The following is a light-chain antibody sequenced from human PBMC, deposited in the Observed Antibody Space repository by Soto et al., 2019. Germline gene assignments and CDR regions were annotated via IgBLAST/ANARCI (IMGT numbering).Light chain of an antibody. V-gene: IGLV1-51*01. Sequence: SVLTQPPSVSAAPGQKVTISCSGSSSNIGNNYLSWYQQFPGTAPKLLIYDNNKRPSGIPDRFSGSKSGTSATLGITGLQTGDEADYYCGTWDSSLSVHVFGTGTKVTVL. CDR1: SSNIGNNY. CDR3: GTWDSSLSVHV. J-gene: IGLJ1*01. CDR2: DNN.